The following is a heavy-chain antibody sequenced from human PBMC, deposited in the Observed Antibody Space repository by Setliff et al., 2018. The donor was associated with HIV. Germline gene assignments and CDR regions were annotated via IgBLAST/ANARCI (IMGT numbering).Heavy chain of an antibody. J-gene: IGHJ4*02. V-gene: IGHV5-51*01. D-gene: IGHD5-18*01. CDR1: GYSFTGYW. Sequence: GESLKISCQGSGYSFTGYWIAWVRQMPGKGLEWMGIIYPGDSDTRYSPSFQGQVTISADKSISTAYLQWRSLQASDTAVYYCARRTRRRGSSYGNIDYWGQGTLVTVSS. CDR2: IYPGDSDT. CDR3: ARRTRRRGSSYGNIDY.